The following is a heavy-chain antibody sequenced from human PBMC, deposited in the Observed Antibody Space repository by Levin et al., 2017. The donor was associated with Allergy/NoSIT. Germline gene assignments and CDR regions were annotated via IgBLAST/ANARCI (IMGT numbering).Heavy chain of an antibody. CDR3: ARTRNLDN. Sequence: GGSLRLSCAASGFTFSIYAMTWVRQGPGKGLEWVSVIGTGANTYYPDSVKGRFTISRDNSKNTLYLQMNNLRAEDMAVYYCARTRNLDNWGQGTLVTVSS. CDR2: IGTGANT. V-gene: IGHV3-23*01. CDR1: GFTFSIYA. J-gene: IGHJ4*02.